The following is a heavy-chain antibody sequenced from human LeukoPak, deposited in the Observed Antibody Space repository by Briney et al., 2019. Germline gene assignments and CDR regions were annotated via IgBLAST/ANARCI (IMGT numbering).Heavy chain of an antibody. J-gene: IGHJ3*02. CDR3: ARYLKDAFDI. CDR2: VNPNSGDT. CDR1: GYTFTGYY. Sequence: ASVKVSCKASGYTFTGYYMHWVRQAPGQGLEWMGWVNPNSGDTNYAQKFHGRVTMTRDTSISTAYMELSRLRSDDTAVYYCARYLKDAFDIWGQGTMVTVSS. V-gene: IGHV1-2*02.